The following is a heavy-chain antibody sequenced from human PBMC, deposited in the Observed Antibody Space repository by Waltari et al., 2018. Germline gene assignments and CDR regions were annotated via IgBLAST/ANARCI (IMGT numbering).Heavy chain of an antibody. CDR1: GYTFSNYE. CDR3: ARGIRNELFSDY. Sequence: QVQLVQSGAEVQKPGASVKVSCKTSGYTFSNYEITWVRQATGRGLEWMGWMNPNSYNTGFGQGFRGRVTLTTDNSTTTAYMELTNLRSEDTGMYYCARGIRNELFSDYWGQGTLVTVSS. J-gene: IGHJ4*02. D-gene: IGHD1-1*01. CDR2: MNPNSYNT. V-gene: IGHV1-8*02.